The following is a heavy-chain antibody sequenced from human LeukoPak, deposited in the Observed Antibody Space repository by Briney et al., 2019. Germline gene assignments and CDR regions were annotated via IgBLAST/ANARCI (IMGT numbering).Heavy chain of an antibody. CDR3: AAFYYDPAY. J-gene: IGHJ4*02. Sequence: PGGSLRLSCAASGFIFRTYWMHWVRQAPGKGLVWVSRISGDGRSTSYADFVKGRFTISRDNAKNTLYLQIHSLRAEDTAVYYCAAFYYDPAYWGQETLVTVSS. D-gene: IGHD3-22*01. CDR1: GFIFRTYW. V-gene: IGHV3-74*01. CDR2: ISGDGRST.